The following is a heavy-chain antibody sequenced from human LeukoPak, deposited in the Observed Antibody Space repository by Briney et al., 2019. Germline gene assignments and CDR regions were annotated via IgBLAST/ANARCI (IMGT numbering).Heavy chain of an antibody. CDR2: ISGSGGGST. CDR1: GFTFSSYA. V-gene: IGHV3-23*01. CDR3: ASSLPVALYYFDY. D-gene: IGHD2-2*01. J-gene: IGHJ4*02. Sequence: GGSLRLSCAASGFTFSSYAMSWVRQAPGKGLEWVSGISGSGGGSTYYADSVKGRFTISRDNSKNTLYLQMNSLRAEDTAVYYCASSLPVALYYFDYWGQGTLATVSS.